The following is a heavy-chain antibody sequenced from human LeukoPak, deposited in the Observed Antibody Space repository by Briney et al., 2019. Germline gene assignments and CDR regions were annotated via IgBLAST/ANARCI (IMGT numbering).Heavy chain of an antibody. D-gene: IGHD3-10*01. V-gene: IGHV4-59*08. CDR3: ARSSVSGTYSGGY. Sequence: PSETLSLTCTVSGGFISSYYWSCIRQPPGKGLEWIGYIYYGGSTYSNPSLKGRVTISMDTSKNQFSLNLSSVTAADTAVYYCARSSVSGTYSGGYWGQGILVTVSS. J-gene: IGHJ4*02. CDR1: GGFISSYY. CDR2: IYYGGST.